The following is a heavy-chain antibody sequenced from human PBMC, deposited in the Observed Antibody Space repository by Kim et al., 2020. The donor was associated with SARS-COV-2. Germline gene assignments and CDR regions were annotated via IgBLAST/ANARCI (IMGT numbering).Heavy chain of an antibody. CDR2: ISSSSSYI. Sequence: GGSLRLSCAASGFTFSSYSMNWVRQAPGKGLEWVSSISSSSSYIYYADSVKGRFTISRDNAKNSLYLQMNSLRAEDTAVYYCARSSGWSTADAFDIWGQGTMVTVSS. J-gene: IGHJ3*02. V-gene: IGHV3-21*01. D-gene: IGHD6-19*01. CDR3: ARSSGWSTADAFDI. CDR1: GFTFSSYS.